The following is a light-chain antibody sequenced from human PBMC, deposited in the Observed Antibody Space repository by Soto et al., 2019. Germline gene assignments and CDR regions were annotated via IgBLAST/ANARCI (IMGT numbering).Light chain of an antibody. V-gene: IGKV3-11*01. CDR1: QSVSSY. CDR2: DAS. Sequence: IKFTQSVSTLSLSPVERAPIYYRASQSVSSYLAWYQQKPGQAPRLLIYDASNRATGIPARFSGSGSGTDFTLTNSILEPEHFAVYSSQQRSNWPLTSGGGAKVAIK. CDR3: QQRSNWPLT. J-gene: IGKJ4*01.